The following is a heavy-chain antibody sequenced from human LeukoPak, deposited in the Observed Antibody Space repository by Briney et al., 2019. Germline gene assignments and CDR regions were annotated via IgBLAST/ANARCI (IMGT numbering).Heavy chain of an antibody. V-gene: IGHV4-30-2*01. CDR3: ARCYESNGRNKDTFDY. Sequence: SETLSLTCSVSGYSISSGGFYWGWIRQPPGKGLEWIGYIYGSGSTYYNPSLKSRVTISLDMSKNQLSLKLSSVTAADTAVYFCARCYESNGRNKDTFDYWGQGILVTVSS. CDR2: IYGSGST. J-gene: IGHJ4*02. D-gene: IGHD3-22*01. CDR1: GYSISSGGFY.